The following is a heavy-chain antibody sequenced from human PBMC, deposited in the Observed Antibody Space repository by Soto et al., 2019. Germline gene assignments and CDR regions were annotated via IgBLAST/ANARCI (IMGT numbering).Heavy chain of an antibody. CDR1: GFTFSSYG. V-gene: IGHV3-33*01. D-gene: IGHD6-19*01. J-gene: IGHJ4*02. CDR2: IWYDGSNK. CDR3: ARDLSGYSSGYFDY. Sequence: GGSLRLSCAASGFTFSSYGMHWVRQAPGKGLEWVAVIWYDGSNKYYADSVKGRFTISRDNSKNTLYLQMNSLRAEDTAVYYCARDLSGYSSGYFDYWGQGTLVTVCS.